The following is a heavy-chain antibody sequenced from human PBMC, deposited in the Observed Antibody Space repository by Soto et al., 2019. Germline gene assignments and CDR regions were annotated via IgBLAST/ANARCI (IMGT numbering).Heavy chain of an antibody. D-gene: IGHD3-10*01. Sequence: ASVKVSCKASGYTFTSYDINWVRQATGQGLEWMGWMNPNSGNTGYAQKFQGRVTMTRNTSISTAYMELSSLRSEDTAVYYCARNLWFGELLHDNWFDPWGQGTLVTVSS. CDR2: MNPNSGNT. V-gene: IGHV1-8*01. CDR1: GYTFTSYD. CDR3: ARNLWFGELLHDNWFDP. J-gene: IGHJ5*02.